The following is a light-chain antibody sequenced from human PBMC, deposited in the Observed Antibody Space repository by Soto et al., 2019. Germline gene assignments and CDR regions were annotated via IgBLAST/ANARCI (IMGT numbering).Light chain of an antibody. CDR3: LQHYNFPYT. CDR2: AAS. CDR1: QGIRSD. Sequence: AIQMTQSPSSLSASVGDRDTITCRASQGIRSDLGWYQQRPGKAPKLLIYAASILQSGVPSRFSGGGSGTDFTLTISSLQPEDFASYYCLQHYNFPYTFGQGTKLEIK. V-gene: IGKV1-6*01. J-gene: IGKJ2*01.